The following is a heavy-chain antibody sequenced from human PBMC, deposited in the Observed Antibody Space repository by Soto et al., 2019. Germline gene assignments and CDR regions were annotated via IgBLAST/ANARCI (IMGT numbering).Heavy chain of an antibody. Sequence: PGGSLRLSSVMSGFSVSTFRMHWVRQAPGKALEWVAVIWIDEDIKYYADSVKGRFTISKDNSKNTLYLQMNSLRAEDTAVYYCAREDYDSSGYYDYWGQGTLVTVSS. CDR1: GFSVSTFR. CDR2: IWIDEDIK. V-gene: IGHV3-33*01. CDR3: AREDYDSSGYYDY. J-gene: IGHJ4*02. D-gene: IGHD3-22*01.